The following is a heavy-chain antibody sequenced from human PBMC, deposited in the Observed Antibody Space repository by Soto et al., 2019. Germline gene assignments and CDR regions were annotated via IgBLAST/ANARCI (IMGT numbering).Heavy chain of an antibody. V-gene: IGHV3-30*18. CDR2: ISYDGSNK. CDR3: AKDAAWIRFLEWLPKPLSVDYYYGMDV. D-gene: IGHD3-3*01. J-gene: IGHJ6*02. Sequence: GGSLRLSCAASGFTFSSYGMHWVRQAPGKGLEWVAVISYDGSNKYYADSVKGRFTISRDNSKNTLYLQMNSLRAEDTAVYYCAKDAAWIRFLEWLPKPLSVDYYYGMDVWGQGTTVTVSS. CDR1: GFTFSSYG.